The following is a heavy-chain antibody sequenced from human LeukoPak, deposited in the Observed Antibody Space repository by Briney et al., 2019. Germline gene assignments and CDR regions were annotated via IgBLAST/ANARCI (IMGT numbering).Heavy chain of an antibody. CDR2: INHSGST. CDR3: ARGRPFHPIDY. V-gene: IGHV4-34*01. D-gene: IGHD3-3*02. Sequence: SETLSLTCAVYGGSFSGYYWSWIRQPPGKGLEWIGEINHSGSTNYNPSLKSRVTISVDTSKNQFSLKLSSVTAADTAVYYCARGRPFHPIDYWGQGTLVTVSS. J-gene: IGHJ4*02. CDR1: GGSFSGYY.